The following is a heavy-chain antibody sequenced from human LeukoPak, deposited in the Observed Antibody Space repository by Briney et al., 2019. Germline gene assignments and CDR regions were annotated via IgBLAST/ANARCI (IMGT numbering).Heavy chain of an antibody. D-gene: IGHD2/OR15-2a*01. CDR1: GGSISSYY. CDR2: IYYSGST. CDR3: ARVDKYNYYYYMDV. Sequence: SETLSLTCTVSGGSISSYYWSWIRQPPGKGLEWIGYIYYSGSTNYNPSLKSRVTISVDTSKNQFSLKLSSVTAADTAVYYCARVDKYNYYYYMDVWGKGTTVTVSS. V-gene: IGHV4-59*01. J-gene: IGHJ6*03.